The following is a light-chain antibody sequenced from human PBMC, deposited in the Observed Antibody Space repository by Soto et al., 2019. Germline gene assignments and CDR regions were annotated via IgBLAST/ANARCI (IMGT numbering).Light chain of an antibody. CDR1: SSNIGRNI. Sequence: QSVLTQPPSASGTPGPRVTISCSGSSSNIGRNIVNWYQHLPGTAPKLLIYSNNQRPSGVPDRFSGSKSGTSASLAISGLQSEDEADYYCAAWDDSLNGYVFGTGTKVTVL. CDR2: SNN. CDR3: AAWDDSLNGYV. J-gene: IGLJ1*01. V-gene: IGLV1-44*01.